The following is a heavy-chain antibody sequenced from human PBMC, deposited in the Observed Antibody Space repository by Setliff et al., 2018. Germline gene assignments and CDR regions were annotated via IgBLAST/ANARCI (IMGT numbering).Heavy chain of an antibody. D-gene: IGHD3-22*01. Sequence: PGGSLRLSCAASGFTFSNAWMSWVRQAPGKGLEWVGRIKTKTDGGTTDYAAPVKGRLTISRDDSKNTLYLQVNSLRSEDTAVYYCTTDSMFYFDSSGYHVLDYWGQGRLVTAPQ. V-gene: IGHV3-15*01. J-gene: IGHJ4*02. CDR3: TTDSMFYFDSSGYHVLDY. CDR2: IKTKTDGGTT. CDR1: GFTFSNAW.